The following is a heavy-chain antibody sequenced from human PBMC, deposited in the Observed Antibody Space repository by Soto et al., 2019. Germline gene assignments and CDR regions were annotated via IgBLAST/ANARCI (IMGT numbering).Heavy chain of an antibody. V-gene: IGHV4-59*12. Sequence: SETLSLNCTFSVGSISIYYWNWIRQPPGRGLEWIGSIYYSGITSYNPSLKSRVTISVDTSKNQFSLKLNSVTATDTAVFYCARVKCSSTSCYPIDGFDIWGQGTLVTVSS. J-gene: IGHJ3*02. D-gene: IGHD2-2*01. CDR2: IYYSGIT. CDR3: ARVKCSSTSCYPIDGFDI. CDR1: VGSISIYY.